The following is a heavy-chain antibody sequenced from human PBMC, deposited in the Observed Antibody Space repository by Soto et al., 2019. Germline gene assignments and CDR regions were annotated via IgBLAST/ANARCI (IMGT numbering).Heavy chain of an antibody. CDR2: ISYDGSNK. V-gene: IGHV3-30*18. D-gene: IGHD6-6*01. CDR3: AKDDAARESYYFDY. J-gene: IGHJ4*02. Sequence: GGSLRLSCAASGFTFSSYGMHWVRQAPGKGLEWVAVISYDGSNKYYADSVKGRFTISRDNSKNTLYLQMNSLRAEDTAVYYCAKDDAARESYYFDYWGQGTLVTVSS. CDR1: GFTFSSYG.